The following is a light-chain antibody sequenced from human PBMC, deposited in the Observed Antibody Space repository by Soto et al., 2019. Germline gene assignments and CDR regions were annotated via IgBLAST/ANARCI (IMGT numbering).Light chain of an antibody. Sequence: EIVLTQSPGTLSLSPGERATLSCRASQSVRSNFLAWFQQKPGQAPRLLIFGASTRATGIPDKFSGSGSATDFILTISRLGPEDFAVYYCQHYGDSTWTFGQGTKVDIK. CDR3: QHYGDSTWT. CDR2: GAS. CDR1: QSVRSNF. J-gene: IGKJ1*01. V-gene: IGKV3-20*01.